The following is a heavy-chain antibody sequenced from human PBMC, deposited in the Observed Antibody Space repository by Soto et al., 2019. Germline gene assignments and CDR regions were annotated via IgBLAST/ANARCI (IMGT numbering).Heavy chain of an antibody. D-gene: IGHD6-19*01. V-gene: IGHV3-30-3*01. CDR3: ARELAVAGTSFFYYYCGMDV. CDR1: GFTFSSYA. Sequence: GGSLRLYCASSGFTFSSYAMHLVRQAPGKGLEWVAVISYDGNNKYYADSVKGRFTISRDNSKNTLYLQMNSLRAEDTAVYYCARELAVAGTSFFYYYCGMDVWGQGTTVTVSS. CDR2: ISYDGNNK. J-gene: IGHJ6*02.